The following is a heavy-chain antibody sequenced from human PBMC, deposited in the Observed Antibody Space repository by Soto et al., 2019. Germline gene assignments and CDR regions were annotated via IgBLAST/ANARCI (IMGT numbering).Heavy chain of an antibody. V-gene: IGHV1-2*04. D-gene: IGHD1-26*01. CDR3: ARVQEDSGSYYGEDYFDY. J-gene: IGHJ4*02. CDR2: INPNSGGT. Sequence: ASVKVSCKASGYTFTGYYMHWVRQAPGQGLEWMGWINPNSGGTNYAQKFQGWVTMTRDTSISTAYMELSRLRSDDTAVYYCARVQEDSGSYYGEDYFDYWGQGTLVTVSS. CDR1: GYTFTGYY.